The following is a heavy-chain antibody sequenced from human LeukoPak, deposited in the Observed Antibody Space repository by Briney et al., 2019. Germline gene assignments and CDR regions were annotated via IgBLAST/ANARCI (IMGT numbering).Heavy chain of an antibody. CDR1: GYSFTSYW. D-gene: IGHD5-24*01. CDR2: IFPSDSDT. J-gene: IGHJ4*02. CDR3: ARHRRDDYNRKLDY. Sequence: KVSCKASGYSFTSYWIGWVRQMPGKGLEWMGIIFPSDSDTRYSPSFQGQVTISADKSISTVYLQWSSLKASDTAMYYCARHRRDDYNRKLDYWGQGTLVTVSS. V-gene: IGHV5-51*01.